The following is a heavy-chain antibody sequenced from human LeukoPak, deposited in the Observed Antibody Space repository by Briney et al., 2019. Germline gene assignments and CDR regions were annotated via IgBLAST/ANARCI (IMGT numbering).Heavy chain of an antibody. V-gene: IGHV3-30*02. CDR3: VKGGSSSHNWFDP. D-gene: IGHD6-13*01. CDR2: IRNDGSND. J-gene: IGHJ5*02. Sequence: GGSFRLSCAASGFTFSDFGMHWVRQAPGKGLEWVAFIRNDGSNDYYPDSVKGRFTISRDNSRTTLYLQMHSLRIEDTAVYYCVKGGSSSHNWFDPWGQGILVTVSS. CDR1: GFTFSDFG.